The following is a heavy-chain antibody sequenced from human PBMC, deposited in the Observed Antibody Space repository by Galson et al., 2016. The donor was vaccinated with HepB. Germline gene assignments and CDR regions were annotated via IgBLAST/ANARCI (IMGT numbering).Heavy chain of an antibody. CDR2: ISYDGVNK. Sequence: SLRLSCAASGFTVSSNYMNWVRQAPGKGLEWVAVISYDGVNKYYADSVKGRFTISRDNSKNTLYLQMSSLRAEDTAVYYCARENGWLRSPRFYYYYYGVDVWGKGTTVTVSS. V-gene: IGHV3-30*19. CDR3: ARENGWLRSPRFYYYYYGVDV. D-gene: IGHD5-12*01. CDR1: GFTVSSNY. J-gene: IGHJ6*04.